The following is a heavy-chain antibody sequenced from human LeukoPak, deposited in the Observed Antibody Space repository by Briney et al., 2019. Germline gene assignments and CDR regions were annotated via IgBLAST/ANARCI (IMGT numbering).Heavy chain of an antibody. J-gene: IGHJ4*02. Sequence: SVKVSCKVSGYTLTELSMHWVRQAPGKGLELMGGFDPEDGETSYAQKFQGRVTMTEDTSTDTAYMELSSLRSEDTAVYYCATDRGSGSYYNYWGQGTLVTVST. D-gene: IGHD3-10*01. CDR1: GYTLTELS. CDR3: ATDRGSGSYYNY. V-gene: IGHV1-24*01. CDR2: FDPEDGET.